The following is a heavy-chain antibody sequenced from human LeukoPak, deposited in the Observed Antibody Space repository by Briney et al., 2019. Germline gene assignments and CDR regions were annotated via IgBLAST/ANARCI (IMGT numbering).Heavy chain of an antibody. V-gene: IGHV4-39*01. CDR3: ARLPRIAVAVGYFDY. J-gene: IGHJ4*02. Sequence: SETLSLTCTVSGGSITSTSYYWGWIRQPPGQGLEWIGSINYSGSTYYNPSLKSRLTISVDTSKNQFSLKLSSVTVADTSVYYCARLPRIAVAVGYFDYWGQGTLVTVSS. CDR2: INYSGST. D-gene: IGHD6-19*01. CDR1: GGSITSTSYY.